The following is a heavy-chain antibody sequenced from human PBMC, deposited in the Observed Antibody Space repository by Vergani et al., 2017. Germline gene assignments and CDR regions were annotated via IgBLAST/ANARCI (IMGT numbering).Heavy chain of an antibody. CDR3: ARGRQWRLTEYLYGMDV. V-gene: IGHV7-4-1*02. CDR1: GYTFTNYP. Sequence: QVQLLQSGSELKKPGASVRISCEASGYTFTNYPLIWVRQAPGQGFEFMGWINTNRGNPTYAPGFTGRFVFSLDTSVSTAYLQISGLKAEDSAVYYCARGRQWRLTEYLYGMDVWGQGTTVTVSS. D-gene: IGHD6-19*01. CDR2: INTNRGNP. J-gene: IGHJ6*02.